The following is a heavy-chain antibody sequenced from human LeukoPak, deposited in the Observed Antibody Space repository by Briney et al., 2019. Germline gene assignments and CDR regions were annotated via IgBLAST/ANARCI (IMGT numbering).Heavy chain of an antibody. Sequence: PSETLSLTCTVSGASISSSSYYWGWIRQPPGKGLEWIGNIYYSGSTYYNPSLKSRVTISVDTSKNQFSLKLSSVTAADTAVYYCARLRDIVVVPAAIDGYYFDYWGQGTLVTVSS. CDR1: GASISSSSYY. J-gene: IGHJ4*02. CDR3: ARLRDIVVVPAAIDGYYFDY. CDR2: IYYSGST. D-gene: IGHD2-2*01. V-gene: IGHV4-39*01.